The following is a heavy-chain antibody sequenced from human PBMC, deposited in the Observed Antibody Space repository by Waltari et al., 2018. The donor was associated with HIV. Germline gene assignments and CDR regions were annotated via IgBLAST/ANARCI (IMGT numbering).Heavy chain of an antibody. CDR2: INPNSGGT. D-gene: IGHD3-22*01. CDR3: ARAQYYYDSSGYYYGDYGMDV. Sequence: QVQLVQSGAEVKKPGASVKVSCKASGYTFTGYYMHWVRQAPGQGLEWMEWINPNSGGTNYAQKFQGRVTMTRDTSISTAYMELSRLRSDDTAVYYCARAQYYYDSSGYYYGDYGMDVWGQGTTVTVSS. V-gene: IGHV1-2*02. J-gene: IGHJ6*02. CDR1: GYTFTGYY.